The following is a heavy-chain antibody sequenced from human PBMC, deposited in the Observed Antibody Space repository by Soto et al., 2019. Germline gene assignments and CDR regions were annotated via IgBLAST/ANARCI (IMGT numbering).Heavy chain of an antibody. V-gene: IGHV4-30-2*01. CDR3: ARVPDR. CDR2: IYHSGGT. D-gene: IGHD2-2*01. CDR1: GCPIRTCGYP. Sequence: PSDSLSPTSLSSGCPIRTCGYPRSWIRQPPGKGLEWIGYIYHSGGTYYNPSLKSRVTISVDRSKNQFSLKLSSVTAADTAVYYCARVPDRWGQGTLVTVS. J-gene: IGHJ5*02.